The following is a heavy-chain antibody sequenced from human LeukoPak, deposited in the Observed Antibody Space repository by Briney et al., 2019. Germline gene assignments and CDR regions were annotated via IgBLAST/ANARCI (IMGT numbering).Heavy chain of an antibody. CDR1: GGSISSYY. V-gene: IGHV4-4*07. CDR3: ASLNYDFWSGYYAFDY. J-gene: IGHJ4*02. Sequence: SSETLSLTCTVSGGSISSYYWSWIRQPAGKGLEWIGRIYTSGSTNYNPSLKSRVTISVDTSKNQFSLKLSSVTAADTAVYYCASLNYDFWSGYYAFDYWGQGTLVTVSS. CDR2: IYTSGST. D-gene: IGHD3-3*01.